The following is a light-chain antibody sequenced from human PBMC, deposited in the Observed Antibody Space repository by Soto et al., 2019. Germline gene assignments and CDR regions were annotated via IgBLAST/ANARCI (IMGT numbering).Light chain of an antibody. CDR1: STDFVSYNR. J-gene: IGLJ1*01. V-gene: IGLV2-18*01. CDR2: EVS. Sequence: QSVLTQPPSVSGSPGQSVTISCTGTSTDFVSYNRVSWYQQPPGTAPKLMIYEVSKRPSGVPARFSGSKSGNTASLTISGLQAADAADYYCSLYTSENAYVFGTGPKVTVL. CDR3: SLYTSENAYV.